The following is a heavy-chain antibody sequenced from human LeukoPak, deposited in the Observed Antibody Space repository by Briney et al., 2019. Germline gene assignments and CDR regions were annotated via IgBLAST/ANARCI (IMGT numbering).Heavy chain of an antibody. D-gene: IGHD1-26*01. Sequence: ASVKVSCKTSGYTFTNYDINWVRQAPGQGLEWMGIINPSGGSTSYAQKFQGRVTMTRDTSTSTVYMELSSLRSEDTAVYYCARAKGATPHFDYWGQGTLVTVSS. V-gene: IGHV1-46*01. CDR1: GYTFTNYD. CDR3: ARAKGATPHFDY. CDR2: INPSGGST. J-gene: IGHJ4*02.